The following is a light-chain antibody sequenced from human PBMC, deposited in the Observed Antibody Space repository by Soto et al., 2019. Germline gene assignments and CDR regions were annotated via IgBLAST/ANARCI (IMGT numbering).Light chain of an antibody. Sequence: QSALTQPPSASGAPGQRATISCSGSRSNIGTTTVNWYQHVPGTAPKLLTYNINQRPSGVPDRFSGSRSGTSASLAISGLQSEDEADYYCSSWDDSLNGVVFGRGTKLTVL. CDR2: NIN. CDR3: SSWDDSLNGVV. J-gene: IGLJ2*01. CDR1: RSNIGTTT. V-gene: IGLV1-44*01.